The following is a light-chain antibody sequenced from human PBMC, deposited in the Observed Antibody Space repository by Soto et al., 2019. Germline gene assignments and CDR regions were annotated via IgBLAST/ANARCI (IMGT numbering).Light chain of an antibody. CDR1: QSVSSN. V-gene: IGKV3-15*01. Sequence: MVMTHSPATLSVSPVEVATVCCWASQSVSSNLAWYQHKPGQAPRLLIYGASTRATGIPARFSGGGSGTEFTLTISSLQSEDFAVYYCQQYNNWPGTFGQGTKVDIK. CDR2: GAS. CDR3: QQYNNWPGT. J-gene: IGKJ1*01.